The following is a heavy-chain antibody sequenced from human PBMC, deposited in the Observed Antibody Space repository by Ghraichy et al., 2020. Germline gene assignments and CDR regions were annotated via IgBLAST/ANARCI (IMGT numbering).Heavy chain of an antibody. CDR1: GGSVSSGSYY. V-gene: IGHV4-61*01. J-gene: IGHJ4*02. CDR2: IYYSGST. D-gene: IGHD2-21*02. Sequence: SETLSLTCTVSGGSVSSGSYYWSWIRQPPGKGLEWIGYIYYSGSTNYNPSLKSRVTISVDTSKNQFSLKLSSVTAADTAVYYCARGYPRAYCGGDCPPSHTHFDYWGQGTLVTVSS. CDR3: ARGYPRAYCGGDCPPSHTHFDY.